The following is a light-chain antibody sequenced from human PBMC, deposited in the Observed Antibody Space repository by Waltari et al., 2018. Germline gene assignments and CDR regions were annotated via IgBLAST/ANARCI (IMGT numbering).Light chain of an antibody. Sequence: QTVVTQEPSLSVSPGGTVTLTCALSSGSVSSTAYATWYQPTPGQAPRSRVYKATRRSSGVPDRFSGSILGNKAALTITGAQADDESDYYCSLYTGSGIWVFGGGTKLTVL. J-gene: IGLJ3*02. CDR2: KAT. CDR3: SLYTGSGIWV. V-gene: IGLV8-61*01. CDR1: SGSVSSTAY.